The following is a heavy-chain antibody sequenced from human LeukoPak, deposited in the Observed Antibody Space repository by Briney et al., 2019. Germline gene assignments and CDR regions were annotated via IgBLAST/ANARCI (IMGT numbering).Heavy chain of an antibody. D-gene: IGHD6-19*01. J-gene: IGHJ5*02. Sequence: TGGSLRLSCAASGFTFSSYAMSWVRQAPGKGLEWVSAISGSGSSTYYADSVKGRFTISRDNSKKTLYLQMNSLRAEDTAVYYCAKDLQYSSPPSNFDPWGQGTLVTVSS. CDR3: AKDLQYSSPPSNFDP. V-gene: IGHV3-23*01. CDR1: GFTFSSYA. CDR2: ISGSGSST.